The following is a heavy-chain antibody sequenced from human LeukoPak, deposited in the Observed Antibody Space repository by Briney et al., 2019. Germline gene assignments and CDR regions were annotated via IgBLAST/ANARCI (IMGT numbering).Heavy chain of an antibody. V-gene: IGHV3-7*01. Sequence: GGSLRLSCAASGFTFSTYWVTWVRQAPGKGLEWVANINKDGSEKYYVDSVKGRFTISRDNAKNSLYLQMNSLRAEDTAVYYCVRDLYRIVVVPHYFDYWGQGTLVTVSS. CDR2: INKDGSEK. D-gene: IGHD3-22*01. CDR3: VRDLYRIVVVPHYFDY. J-gene: IGHJ4*02. CDR1: GFTFSTYW.